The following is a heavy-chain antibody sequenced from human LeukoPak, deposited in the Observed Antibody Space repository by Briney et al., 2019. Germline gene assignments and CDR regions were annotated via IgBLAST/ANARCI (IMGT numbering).Heavy chain of an antibody. V-gene: IGHV3-23*01. CDR1: GFTFKNYA. J-gene: IGHJ4*02. D-gene: IGHD2-15*01. Sequence: PGGSLRLSCAASGFTFKNYAMSCVRQSPGKGLLWVSSISSSDGSTYYADSVKGRFTISRDNSKNTLYLQMNSLRAEDTAVYYCAKDVIGGSLIYYFDYWGQGTLVTVSS. CDR3: AKDVIGGSLIYYFDY. CDR2: ISSSDGST.